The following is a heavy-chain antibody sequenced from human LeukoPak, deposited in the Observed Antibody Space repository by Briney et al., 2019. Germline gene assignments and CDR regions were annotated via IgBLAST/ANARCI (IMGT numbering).Heavy chain of an antibody. CDR3: ARELIYYYDSSAYDF. D-gene: IGHD3-22*01. CDR2: ISDSSYST. Sequence: PGGSLRLSCAASGFTFNSYAMSWVRQAPGKGLEWVSGISDSSYSTYYADSVKGRFTISRDNSKYTLYLQMNSLRAEDTAVYYCARELIYYYDSSAYDFWGQGTLVTVSS. CDR1: GFTFNSYA. V-gene: IGHV3-23*01. J-gene: IGHJ4*02.